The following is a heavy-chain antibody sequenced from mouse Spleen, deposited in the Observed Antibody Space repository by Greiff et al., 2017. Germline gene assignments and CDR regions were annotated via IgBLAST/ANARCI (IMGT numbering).Heavy chain of an antibody. CDR2: ISNGGGST. J-gene: IGHJ3*01. CDR3: ARGDYGNY. Sequence: EVRLVESGGGLVQPGGSLKLSCATSGFTFSDYYMYWVRQTPEKRLEWVAYISNGGGSTYYPDTVKGRFTISRDNAKNTLYLQMSRLKSEDTAMYYCARGDYGNYWGQGTLVTVSA. D-gene: IGHD2-1*01. V-gene: IGHV5-12*02. CDR1: GFTFSDYY.